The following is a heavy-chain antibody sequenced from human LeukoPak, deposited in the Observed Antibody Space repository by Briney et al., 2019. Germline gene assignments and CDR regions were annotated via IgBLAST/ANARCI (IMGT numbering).Heavy chain of an antibody. CDR3: ARRKRGFWAANWLDP. V-gene: IGHV4-34*01. J-gene: IGHJ5*02. Sequence: SETLSLTCAVYGGSFSGYYWSWIRQPPGKGLEWIGEINHSGSTNYNPSLKSRVTISVDTSKNQFSLKLSSVTAADTAVYYCARRKRGFWAANWLDPWGQGTLVTVSS. CDR2: INHSGST. CDR1: GGSFSGYY. D-gene: IGHD3-3*01.